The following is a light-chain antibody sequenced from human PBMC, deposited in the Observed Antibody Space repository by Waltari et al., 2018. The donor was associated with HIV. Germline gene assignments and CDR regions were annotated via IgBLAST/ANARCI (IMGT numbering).Light chain of an antibody. CDR2: SNN. Sequence: SVLTPPPSASGTPRQRVTTSCYGTSPTLCSNTVNRYQQLPGTAPKRLIYSNNQRPSGVPDRFSGSKSGTSASLAISGLQSEDEADYYCAAWDDSLNGWVFGGGTKLTVL. CDR3: AAWDDSLNGWV. CDR1: SPTLCSNT. J-gene: IGLJ3*02. V-gene: IGLV1-44*01.